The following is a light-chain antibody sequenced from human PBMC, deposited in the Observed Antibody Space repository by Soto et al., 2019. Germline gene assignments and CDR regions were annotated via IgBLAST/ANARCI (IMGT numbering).Light chain of an antibody. CDR1: QSVSRSY. J-gene: IGKJ4*01. CDR2: GAS. Sequence: EIVLTQSPGTLSLSPGERATLSCRASQSVSRSYLAWYQQKPGQGPRLLIYGASTRAAGIPDRFSGSESGTDFTLTISRLEPEDFAVYYCQQYDVLPLTFGGGTKVEIK. CDR3: QQYDVLPLT. V-gene: IGKV3-20*01.